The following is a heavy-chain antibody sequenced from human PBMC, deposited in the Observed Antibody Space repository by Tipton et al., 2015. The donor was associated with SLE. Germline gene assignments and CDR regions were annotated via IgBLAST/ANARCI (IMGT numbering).Heavy chain of an antibody. CDR2: IFENKNT. Sequence: TLSLTCTVSGGSISSDYYYWAWIRQPPGKGLEWVGSIFENKNTYYNPSLKSRVTISPDTSKNQFSLKLSSVTAADTAVYYCARRDSSSSGRAFDIWGQGTIVTVSS. V-gene: IGHV4-39*07. CDR1: GGSISSDYYY. J-gene: IGHJ3*02. CDR3: ARRDSSSSGRAFDI. D-gene: IGHD6-6*01.